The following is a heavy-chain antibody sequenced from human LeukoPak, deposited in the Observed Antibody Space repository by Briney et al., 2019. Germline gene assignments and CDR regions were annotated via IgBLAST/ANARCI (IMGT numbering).Heavy chain of an antibody. CDR2: IYYSGST. D-gene: IGHD4-17*01. J-gene: IGHJ4*02. V-gene: IGHV4-39*07. Sequence: KPSETLSLTCTVSGGSISSSSYYWGWIRQPPGKGLEWIGSIYYSGSTYYNPSLKSRVTISVDTSKNQFSLKLSSVTAADTAVYYCARGLNRNDYGDYGYWGQGTLVTVSS. CDR3: ARGLNRNDYGDYGY. CDR1: GGSISSSSYY.